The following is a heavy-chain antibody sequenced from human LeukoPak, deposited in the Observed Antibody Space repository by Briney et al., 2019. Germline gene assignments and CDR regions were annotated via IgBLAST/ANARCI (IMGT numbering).Heavy chain of an antibody. V-gene: IGHV3-23*01. CDR1: GFTFSSYA. D-gene: IGHD5-18*01. CDR2: ISGSGGST. CDR3: AKDPGDTAMVRYLSIDY. Sequence: GGSLRLSCAASGFTFSSYAMSWVRQAPGKGLEWVSAISGSGGSTYYADSVKGRFTISRDNSKNTLYLQMNSLRAEDTAVYYCAKDPGDTAMVRYLSIDYWGQGTLVTVSS. J-gene: IGHJ4*02.